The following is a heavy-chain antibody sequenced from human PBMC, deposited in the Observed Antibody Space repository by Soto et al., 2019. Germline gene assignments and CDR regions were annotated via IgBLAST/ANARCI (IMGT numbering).Heavy chain of an antibody. CDR3: ARSGYNVVFDY. CDR1: GFTFSSYE. D-gene: IGHD5-12*01. CDR2: IRNSGSTI. Sequence: VGSLRLSCAASGFTFSSYEMNWVCQAPGKGLEWISYIRNSGSTIYYADSVKGRFTISRDDAKNSLYLQMNILRAEDTAVYYCARSGYNVVFDYWGQGTLVTSPQ. V-gene: IGHV3-48*03. J-gene: IGHJ4*02.